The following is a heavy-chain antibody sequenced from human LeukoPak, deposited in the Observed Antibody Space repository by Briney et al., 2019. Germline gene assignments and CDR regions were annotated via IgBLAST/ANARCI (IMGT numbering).Heavy chain of an antibody. CDR1: GFTFSSYA. J-gene: IGHJ4*02. V-gene: IGHV3-30*04. Sequence: GTSLRLSCAASGFTFSSYAMHWVRQAPGKGLEWVAAISYDGSNRYYADSVKGRFTISRDNSKNTLYLQMNSLRTEDTAVYYCVRLTAAGRRTDFDYWGQGTLVTVSS. CDR2: ISYDGSNR. D-gene: IGHD6-13*01. CDR3: VRLTAAGRRTDFDY.